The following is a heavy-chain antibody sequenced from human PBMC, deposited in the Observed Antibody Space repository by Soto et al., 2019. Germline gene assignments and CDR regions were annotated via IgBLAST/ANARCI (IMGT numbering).Heavy chain of an antibody. CDR1: GGSISSGDYY. CDR2: IYYSGST. D-gene: IGHD3-10*01. Sequence: PSETLSLTCTVSGGSISSGDYYWSWIRQPPGKGLEWIGYIYYSGSTYYNPSLKSRVTISVDTSKNQFSLKLSSVTAADTAVYYCARDRYYYGSGGPHNWFDPWGQGTLVTVSS. J-gene: IGHJ5*02. V-gene: IGHV4-30-4*01. CDR3: ARDRYYYGSGGPHNWFDP.